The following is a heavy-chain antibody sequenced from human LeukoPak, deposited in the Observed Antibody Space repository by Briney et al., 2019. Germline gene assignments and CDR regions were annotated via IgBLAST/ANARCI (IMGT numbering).Heavy chain of an antibody. Sequence: SETLSLTCTVSGGSISSYYWSWIRQPPGKGLEWIGYIYYSGSTNYNPSLKSRVTISVDTSKNQFSLKLSSVTAADTAVYYCARLQATVTIHAYFDYWGQGALVTVSS. J-gene: IGHJ4*01. V-gene: IGHV4-59*01. CDR1: GGSISSYY. CDR2: IYYSGST. D-gene: IGHD4-17*01. CDR3: ARLQATVTIHAYFDY.